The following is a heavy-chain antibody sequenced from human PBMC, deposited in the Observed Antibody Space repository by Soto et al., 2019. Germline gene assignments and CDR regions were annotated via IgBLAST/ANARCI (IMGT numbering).Heavy chain of an antibody. CDR1: GYTFTSYG. Sequence: QVHLVQSGAEVKKPGASVKVSCKGSGYTFTSYGITWVRQAPGQGLEWMGWISAHNGNTDYAQKREVRVTATRDTTTSTAYMKLRSMRSDGTAVYYFARGRYGDYWGQGAMVTVSS. D-gene: IGHD1-1*01. CDR2: ISAHNGNT. V-gene: IGHV1-18*01. CDR3: ARGRYGDY. J-gene: IGHJ4*02.